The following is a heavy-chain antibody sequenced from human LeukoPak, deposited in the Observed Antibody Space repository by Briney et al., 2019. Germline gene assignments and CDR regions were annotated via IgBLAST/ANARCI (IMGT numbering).Heavy chain of an antibody. CDR3: AKSIGSVVVTAGH. J-gene: IGHJ4*02. Sequence: GGSLRLSCAASGFTFSSYAMSWVRQAPGKGLEWVSAISGSGGSTYYADSVKGRFTISRDNSKNTLYLQMNSLKAEDTAVYYCAKSIGSVVVTAGHWGQGTLVTVSS. CDR1: GFTFSSYA. CDR2: ISGSGGST. D-gene: IGHD2-21*02. V-gene: IGHV3-23*01.